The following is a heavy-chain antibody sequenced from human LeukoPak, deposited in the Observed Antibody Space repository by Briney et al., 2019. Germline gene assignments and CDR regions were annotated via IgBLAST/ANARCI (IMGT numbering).Heavy chain of an antibody. CDR3: ARVGPDIVVVPAATPYYFDY. CDR2: IYYSGST. J-gene: IGHJ4*02. D-gene: IGHD2-2*01. Sequence: SETLSLTCTVSGGSISSYYWGWIRQPPGKGLEWIGSIYYSGSTYYNPSLKSRVTISVDTSKNQFSLKLSSVTAADTAVYYCARVGPDIVVVPAATPYYFDYWGQGTLVTVSS. V-gene: IGHV4-39*01. CDR1: GGSISSYY.